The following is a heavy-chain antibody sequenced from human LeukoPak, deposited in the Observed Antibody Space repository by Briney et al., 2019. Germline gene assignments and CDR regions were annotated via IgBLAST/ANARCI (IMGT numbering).Heavy chain of an antibody. V-gene: IGHV4-34*01. CDR2: INHSGST. D-gene: IGHD3-22*01. CDR3: ARGANYYDSSGYSATFDY. CDR1: GGSFGGYY. Sequence: PSETLSLTCAVYGGSFGGYYWSWIRQPPGKGLEWIGEINHSGSTNYNPSLKSRVTISLDTSKNQFSLKLSSVTAADTAVYYCARGANYYDSSGYSATFDYWGQGTLVTVSS. J-gene: IGHJ4*02.